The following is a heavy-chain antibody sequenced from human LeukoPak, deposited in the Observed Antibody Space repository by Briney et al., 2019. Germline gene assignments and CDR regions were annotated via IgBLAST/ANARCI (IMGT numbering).Heavy chain of an antibody. CDR1: GFTFSSHW. J-gene: IGHJ4*02. CDR3: ARGTEGRAWYEGPFGY. CDR2: VNKDETST. D-gene: IGHD6-13*01. Sequence: PGGSLRLSCAASGFTFSSHWMYWVRQVPGKGLVWVSCVNKDETSTAYADSVKGRFTISRDNAKNTLYLQLNSLRAEDTAVYYCARGTEGRAWYEGPFGYWGQGSLVTVSS. V-gene: IGHV3-74*01.